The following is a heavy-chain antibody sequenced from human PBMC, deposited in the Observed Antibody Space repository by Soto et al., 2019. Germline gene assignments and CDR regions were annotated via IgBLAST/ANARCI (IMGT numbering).Heavy chain of an antibody. Sequence: GGSLKISCKGSGYSFTSYWIGWVRQMPGKGLEWMGIIYPGDSDTRYSPSFQGQVTISADKSISTAYLQWSSLKASDTAMYYCARTSAAGKYYYGMDVWGQGTTVTVSS. J-gene: IGHJ6*02. CDR1: GYSFTSYW. D-gene: IGHD6-13*01. CDR3: ARTSAAGKYYYGMDV. V-gene: IGHV5-51*01. CDR2: IYPGDSDT.